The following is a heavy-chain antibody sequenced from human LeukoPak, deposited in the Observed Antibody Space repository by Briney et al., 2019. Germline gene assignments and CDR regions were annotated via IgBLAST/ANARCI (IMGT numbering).Heavy chain of an antibody. V-gene: IGHV2-5*02. J-gene: IGHJ4*02. D-gene: IGHD3-22*01. Sequence: SGPTLVKPTQTLTLTCTFSGFSLSTSGVGVGWIRQPPGKALEWLALIYWDDDKRYSPSLKSRLTITKDTSKNQVVLTMTNMDPVDTATYYCAHHQYYYDSSGYPYFDYWGQGTLVTVSS. CDR3: AHHQYYYDSSGYPYFDY. CDR2: IYWDDDK. CDR1: GFSLSTSGVG.